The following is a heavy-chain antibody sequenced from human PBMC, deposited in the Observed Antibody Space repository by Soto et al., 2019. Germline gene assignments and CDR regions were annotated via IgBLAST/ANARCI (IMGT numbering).Heavy chain of an antibody. Sequence: QVVLEQSGGEVKKPGASVKVSCKASGYPFSGYSITWVRQAPGQGLEWMGRISGYNGNTNYARTLRGRLTLTTDTSTSTAYMELRSLTSDDTAVYYCARDVFCGGAPACPDMDVWGQGTTVTVSS. D-gene: IGHD2-21*01. V-gene: IGHV1-18*04. CDR3: ARDVFCGGAPACPDMDV. J-gene: IGHJ6*02. CDR1: GYPFSGYS. CDR2: ISGYNGNT.